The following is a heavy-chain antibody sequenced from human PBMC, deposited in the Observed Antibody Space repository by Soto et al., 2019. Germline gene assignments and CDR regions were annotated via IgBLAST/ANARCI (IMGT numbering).Heavy chain of an antibody. J-gene: IGHJ2*01. CDR3: AIFFFQAEDGIRDL. D-gene: IGHD2-21*01. CDR2: ISSISSYI. V-gene: IGHV3-21*01. Sequence: WVSTISSISSYIYYADSVKGRFTISRDNAKNSLYLQMNSLRAEDTAVYYCAIFFFQAEDGIRDL.